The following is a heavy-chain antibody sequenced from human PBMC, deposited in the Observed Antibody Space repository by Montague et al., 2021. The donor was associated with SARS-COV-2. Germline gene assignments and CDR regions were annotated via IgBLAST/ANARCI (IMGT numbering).Heavy chain of an antibody. CDR1: GFIFSSYE. J-gene: IGHJ4*02. Sequence: SLSFSASGFIFSSYEMNWVRQAPGKGLEWVSYISNSGDTKYYADSVKGRFTISRDNAKNSLYLQMSSLRAEDTAVYYCARAGEDYYYDSSGFLYWGQGILVTVSS. CDR3: ARAGEDYYYDSSGFLY. D-gene: IGHD3-22*01. V-gene: IGHV3-48*03. CDR2: ISNSGDTK.